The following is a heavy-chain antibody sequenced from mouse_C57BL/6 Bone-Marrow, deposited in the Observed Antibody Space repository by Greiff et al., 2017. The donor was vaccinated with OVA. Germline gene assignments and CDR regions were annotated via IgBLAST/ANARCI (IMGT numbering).Heavy chain of an antibody. CDR2: IYPGSGST. J-gene: IGHJ2*01. Sequence: QVQLQQPGAELVKPGASVKMSCKASGYTFTSYWITWVKQRPGQGLEWIGDIYPGSGSTNYNEKFKSMATLTVDTSSSTAYVQLSSLTSEDSAVYYCAYGFDYWGQGTTLTVSS. CDR1: GYTFTSYW. D-gene: IGHD1-1*02. CDR3: AYGFDY. V-gene: IGHV1-55*01.